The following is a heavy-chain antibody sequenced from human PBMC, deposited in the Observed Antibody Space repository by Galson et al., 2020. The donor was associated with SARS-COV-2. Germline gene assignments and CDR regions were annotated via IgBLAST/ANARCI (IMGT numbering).Heavy chain of an antibody. D-gene: IGHD4-17*01. CDR2: INSDGSST. CDR1: GFTFSSYW. Sequence: GGSLRLSCAASGFTFSSYWMHWVRQAPGKGLVWVSRINSDGSSTSFADSVKGRFTISRDNAKNTLYLQMSSLRVEDTAVYYCLVGGRDYGGDCFYYIMDAWGQGTTVTVSS. J-gene: IGHJ6*02. CDR3: LVGGRDYGGDCFYYIMDA. V-gene: IGHV3-74*01.